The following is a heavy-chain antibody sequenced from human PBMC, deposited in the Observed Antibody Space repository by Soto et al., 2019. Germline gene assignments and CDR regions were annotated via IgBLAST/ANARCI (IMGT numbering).Heavy chain of an antibody. CDR2: ISSSSSTI. V-gene: IGHV3-48*01. CDR3: ARGKYSSPRGGLDV. D-gene: IGHD4-4*01. Sequence: GGSLRLSCATSGFTFSSFGMHWVRQAPGKGLEWVSYISSSSSTIFYTDSVKGRFTVSRDNAKNSLYLQMNSLRASDSALYYCARGKYSSPRGGLDVWGQGTPVTVSS. CDR1: GFTFSSFG. J-gene: IGHJ6*02.